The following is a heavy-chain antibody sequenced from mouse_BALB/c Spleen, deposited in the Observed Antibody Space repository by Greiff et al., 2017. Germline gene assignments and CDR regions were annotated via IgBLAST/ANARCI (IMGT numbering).Heavy chain of an antibody. CDR3: ARRGVVASYYFDY. J-gene: IGHJ2*01. CDR2: ISSGGSYT. CDR1: GFTFSSYG. Sequence: EVQLQESGGDLVKPGGSLKLSCAASGFTFSSYGMSWVRQTPDKRLEWVATISSGGSYTYYPDSVKGRFTISRDNAKNTLYLQMSSLKSEDTAMYYCARRGVVASYYFDYWGQGTTLTVSS. V-gene: IGHV5-6*01. D-gene: IGHD1-1*01.